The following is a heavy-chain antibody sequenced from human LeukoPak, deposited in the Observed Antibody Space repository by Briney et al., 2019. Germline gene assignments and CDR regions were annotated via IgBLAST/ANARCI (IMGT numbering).Heavy chain of an antibody. J-gene: IGHJ3*02. CDR3: ARQGGYTYGDAFDI. CDR2: IDPSDSYT. CDR1: GYSFTIHW. Sequence: GESLKISCKASGYSFTIHWINWVCQMPGKGLEWMGKIDPSDSYTNYSPSFQGHVTISADKSISTAYLQWTSLKASDTAMYFCARQGGYTYGDAFDIWGQGTMVTVSS. V-gene: IGHV5-10-1*01. D-gene: IGHD5-18*01.